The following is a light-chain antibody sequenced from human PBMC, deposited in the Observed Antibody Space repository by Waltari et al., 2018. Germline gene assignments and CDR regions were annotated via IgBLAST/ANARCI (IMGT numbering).Light chain of an antibody. V-gene: IGKV1-39*01. CDR2: AAS. Sequence: DIQVTQSPSSLSASVGDRLIITCRTSQTITNYLNWYQQKPGKAPQLLIYAASNLQSGVPSRFSGSGSGTDFTLTISSLQPDDFATYFCQQTYSVPLTFGGGTRVEIK. J-gene: IGKJ4*01. CDR3: QQTYSVPLT. CDR1: QTITNY.